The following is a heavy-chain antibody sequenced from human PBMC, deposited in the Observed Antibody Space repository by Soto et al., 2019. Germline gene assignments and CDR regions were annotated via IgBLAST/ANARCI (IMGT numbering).Heavy chain of an antibody. J-gene: IGHJ5*02. CDR3: ARDLPGSYDAWFDP. CDR1: GFTFSSYS. Sequence: EVQLVESGGGLVKPGGSLRLSCAASGFTFSSYSMNWFRQAPGKGLECVSSISSSSSYIYYADSVKGRFTITRDNAKNSLYLQMNSLRAEDTAAYYCARDLPGSYDAWFDPWGQGTLVTVSS. D-gene: IGHD3-16*01. CDR2: ISSSSSYI. V-gene: IGHV3-21*01.